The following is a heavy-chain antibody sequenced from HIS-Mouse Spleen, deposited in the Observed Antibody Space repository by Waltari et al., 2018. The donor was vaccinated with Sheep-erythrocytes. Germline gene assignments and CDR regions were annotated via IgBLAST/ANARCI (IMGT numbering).Heavy chain of an antibody. D-gene: IGHD3-3*01. CDR1: GFSLSNARMG. CDR2: IFSNDEK. V-gene: IGHV2-26*01. CDR3: ARITSYYDFWSTYNKDYFDY. J-gene: IGHJ4*02. Sequence: QVTLKESGPVLVKPTETLTLTCTVSGFSLSNARMGVSWIRQPPGKALEWLAHIFSNDEKSYSTSLKSRLTISKDTSKSQVVLTMTNMDPVDTATHYCARITSYYDFWSTYNKDYFDYWGQGTLVTVSS.